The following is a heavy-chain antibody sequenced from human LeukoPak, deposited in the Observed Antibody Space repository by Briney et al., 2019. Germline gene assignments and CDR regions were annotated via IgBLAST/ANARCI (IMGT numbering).Heavy chain of an antibody. Sequence: GGSLRLSCAASGFTFSSYAMSWVRQAPGKGLEWVSAISGSGGSTYYADSGKGRFTISRDNSKNTLYLQMNSLRAEDTAVYYCAKSDNYHGSGSYDYWGQGTLVTVSS. D-gene: IGHD3-10*01. V-gene: IGHV3-23*01. CDR3: AKSDNYHGSGSYDY. CDR1: GFTFSSYA. CDR2: ISGSGGST. J-gene: IGHJ4*02.